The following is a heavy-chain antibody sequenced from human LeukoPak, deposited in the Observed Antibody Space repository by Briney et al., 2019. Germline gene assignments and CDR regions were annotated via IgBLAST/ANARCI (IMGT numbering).Heavy chain of an antibody. J-gene: IGHJ4*02. CDR2: IRGDGSMT. Sequence: GGSLRLSCAASEFTFSAYWMHWVRQAPGKGLVWVSRIRGDGSMTNYADSVKGRFTISRDNAKNTLYLQVNSLRAEDTAVYYCARGLPYSSSPLEYWGQGTLVTVSS. CDR1: EFTFSAYW. V-gene: IGHV3-74*01. D-gene: IGHD6-13*01. CDR3: ARGLPYSSSPLEY.